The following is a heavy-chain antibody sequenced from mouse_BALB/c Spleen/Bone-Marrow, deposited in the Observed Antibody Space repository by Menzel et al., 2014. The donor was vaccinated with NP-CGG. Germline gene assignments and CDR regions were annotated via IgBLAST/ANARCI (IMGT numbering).Heavy chain of an antibody. CDR1: GYTFTSYW. Sequence: QVQLQQSGAELARPVASVKLSCKASGYTFTSYWMQWVKQRPGQGLEWIGAIYPGDGDTRYTQKFKGKATLTADKSSSTAYMQLSSLASEDSAVYYCARGFPFDYWGQGTTLTVSS. J-gene: IGHJ2*01. CDR3: ARGFPFDY. V-gene: IGHV1-87*01. CDR2: IYPGDGDT.